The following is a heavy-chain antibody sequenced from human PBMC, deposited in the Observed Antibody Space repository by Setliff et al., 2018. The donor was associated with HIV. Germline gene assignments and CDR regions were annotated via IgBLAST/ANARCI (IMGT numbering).Heavy chain of an antibody. V-gene: IGHV4-31*03. CDR1: GGSINSGVYY. D-gene: IGHD6-13*01. CDR2: IYYSSGST. Sequence: PSETLSLTCTVSGGSINSGVYYWSWIRQHPGKGLEWIGNIYYSSGSTYYNPSLRGRVIISVDTSKNMFSLSLSSVTAADTAIYYCARVAFDSSSWHFDYWGQGSLVTVSS. CDR3: ARVAFDSSSWHFDY. J-gene: IGHJ4*02.